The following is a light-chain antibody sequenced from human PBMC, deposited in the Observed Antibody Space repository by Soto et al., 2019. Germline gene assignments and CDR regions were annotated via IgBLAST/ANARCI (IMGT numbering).Light chain of an antibody. CDR1: QSVSSN. V-gene: IGKV3-15*01. CDR3: RQPTKGPYT. J-gene: IGKJ2*01. Sequence: IVMTQSPATLSVSPGERATLSCRASQSVSSNLAWYQHKPGQAPRPLFYGASTRTAAIPARFSGGGSGTDFTLTISSLQAEDFAVFYCRQPTKGPYTFGQGTKLEIK. CDR2: GAS.